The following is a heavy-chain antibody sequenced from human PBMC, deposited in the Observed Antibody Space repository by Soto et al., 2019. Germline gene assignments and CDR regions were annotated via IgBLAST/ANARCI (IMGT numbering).Heavy chain of an antibody. V-gene: IGHV3-23*01. CDR3: AKTVGEPGG. Sequence: GGSLRLSCAASGITFSSYGGSWVRQAPGKGLEWVSTMRAGGGGTYYADSVKGRFTVSRDTSKNMLYLQMNSLRVEDTAVYYCAKTVGEPGGWGQGTLVTVSS. CDR2: MRAGGGGT. CDR1: GITFSSYG. D-gene: IGHD1-26*01. J-gene: IGHJ4*02.